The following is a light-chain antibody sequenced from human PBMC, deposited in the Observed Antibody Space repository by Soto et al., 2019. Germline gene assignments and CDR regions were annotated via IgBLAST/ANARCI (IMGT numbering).Light chain of an antibody. J-gene: IGKJ2*01. Sequence: AIRMTQSPSSFSASTGDRVTITCRASQGISSYLAWYQQKPGKAPKLLIYAASTLQSGVPSRFSGSGSGTDFTLAISCLQSEDFATYYCQQYYSYPPVTFGQGNKLEIK. CDR1: QGISSY. V-gene: IGKV1-8*01. CDR2: AAS. CDR3: QQYYSYPPVT.